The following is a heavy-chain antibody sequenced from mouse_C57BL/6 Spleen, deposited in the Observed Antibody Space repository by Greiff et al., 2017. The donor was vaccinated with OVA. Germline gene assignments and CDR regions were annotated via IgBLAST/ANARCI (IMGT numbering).Heavy chain of an antibody. CDR2: INPNNGGT. CDR3: ANYDYDGDSMDY. J-gene: IGHJ4*01. CDR1: GYTFTDYN. D-gene: IGHD2-4*01. V-gene: IGHV1-22*01. Sequence: VQLQQSGPELVKPGASVKMSCKASGYTFTDYNMHWVKQSHGKSLEWIGYINPNNGGTSYNQKFKGKATLTVNKSSSTAYMELRSLTSEDSAVYYCANYDYDGDSMDYWGQGTSVTVSS.